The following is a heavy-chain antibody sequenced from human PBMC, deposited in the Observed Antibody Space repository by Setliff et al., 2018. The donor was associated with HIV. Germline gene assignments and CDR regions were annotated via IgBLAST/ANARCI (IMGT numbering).Heavy chain of an antibody. J-gene: IGHJ4*02. CDR2: IFYSGHT. Sequence: PSETLSLTCTVSGGSISRSSYYWARIRQPPGKGLEWIGNIFYSGHTFYNPSLRSRVTISVDTSKSQFSLKLSSVTAADTAVYYCARGVAAAGLWGQGTLVTVSS. D-gene: IGHD6-13*01. CDR1: GGSISRSSYY. V-gene: IGHV4-39*07. CDR3: ARGVAAAGL.